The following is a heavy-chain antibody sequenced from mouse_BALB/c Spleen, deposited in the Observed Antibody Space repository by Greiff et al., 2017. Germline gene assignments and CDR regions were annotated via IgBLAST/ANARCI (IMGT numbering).Heavy chain of an antibody. CDR2: IYWDDDK. J-gene: IGHJ4*01. CDR3: ARRARYDVAMDY. Sequence: QVTLKESGPGILQPSQTLSLTCSFSGFSLSTSGMGVSWIRQPSGKGLEWLAHIYWDDDKRYNPSLKSRLTISKDTSSNQVFLKITSVDTADTATYYCARRARYDVAMDYWGQGTSVTVSS. V-gene: IGHV8-12*01. CDR1: GFSLSTSGMG. D-gene: IGHD2-14*01.